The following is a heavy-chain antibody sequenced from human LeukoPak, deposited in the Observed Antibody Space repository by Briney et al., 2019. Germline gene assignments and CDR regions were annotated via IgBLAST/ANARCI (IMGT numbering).Heavy chain of an antibody. J-gene: IGHJ3*01. D-gene: IGHD3-22*01. CDR3: AKSFYYDSSGFIANGVFDV. Sequence: GGSLRLSCAASGFNFEGYAMHWVRQVPGKGLEWVAGISGNNGSIGYADSVKGRFTISRNNARDFLDLQMNSLRAEDTALYYCAKSFYYDSSGFIANGVFDVWGQGTMVTVSS. CDR2: ISGNNGSI. V-gene: IGHV3-9*01. CDR1: GFNFEGYA.